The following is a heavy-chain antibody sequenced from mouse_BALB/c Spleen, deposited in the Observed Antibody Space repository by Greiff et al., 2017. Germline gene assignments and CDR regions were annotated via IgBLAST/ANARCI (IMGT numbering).Heavy chain of an antibody. J-gene: IGHJ4*01. CDR3: ARHSNYAMDY. CDR2: IFPGSGNT. D-gene: IGHD2-5*01. CDR1: GYSFTSYY. V-gene: IGHV1-66*01. Sequence: VKLKESGPELVKPGASVKISCKASGYSFTSYYIHWVKQRPGQGLEWIGWIFPGSGNTKYNEKFKGKATLTADTSSSTAYMQLSSLTSEDSAVYFCARHSNYAMDYWGQGTSVTVSS.